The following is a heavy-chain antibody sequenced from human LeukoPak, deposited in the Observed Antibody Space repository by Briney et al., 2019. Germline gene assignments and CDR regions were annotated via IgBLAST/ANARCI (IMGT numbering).Heavy chain of an antibody. CDR1: GGSISSYY. CDR3: ARSYYYDSSGYPIFDY. V-gene: IGHV4-59*01. D-gene: IGHD3-22*01. Sequence: PSETLSLTCTVSGGSISSYYWSWIRQPPGKGLEWIGCIYYSGSTNYNPSLKSRVTISVDTSKNQFSLKLSSVTAADTAVYYCARSYYYDSSGYPIFDYWGQGTLVTVSS. CDR2: IYYSGST. J-gene: IGHJ4*02.